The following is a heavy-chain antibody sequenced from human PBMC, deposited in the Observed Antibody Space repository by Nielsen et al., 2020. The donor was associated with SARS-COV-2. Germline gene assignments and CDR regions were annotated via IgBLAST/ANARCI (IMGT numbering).Heavy chain of an antibody. CDR3: VREAGFDDILTGYRSLDN. V-gene: IGHV1-18*01. J-gene: IGHJ4*02. CDR2: ISACNGNT. Sequence: ASVKVSCKASGYTFSSYGISWVRQAPGQGLEWMGWISACNGNTNYAQKLKDRVTVTTDTSTNTAYMELRSLRSDDTAVYYCVREAGFDDILTGYRSLDNWGQGTLVTVSS. CDR1: GYTFSSYG. D-gene: IGHD3-9*01.